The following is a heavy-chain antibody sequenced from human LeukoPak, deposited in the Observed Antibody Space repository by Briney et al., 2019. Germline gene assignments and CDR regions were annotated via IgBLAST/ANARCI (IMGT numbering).Heavy chain of an antibody. V-gene: IGHV1-69*05. D-gene: IGHD3-3*01. CDR2: IIPIFGTA. J-gene: IGHJ6*03. CDR1: GGTFSSYA. Sequence: GASVKVSCKASGGTFSSYAISWVRQAPGQGLEWMGRIIPIFGTANYAQKFQGRVTITTDESTSTAYMELSSLRSEDTAVYYCARARRHDFWSGYSGPYYYYYMDVWGKGTTVTVSS. CDR3: ARARRHDFWSGYSGPYYYYYMDV.